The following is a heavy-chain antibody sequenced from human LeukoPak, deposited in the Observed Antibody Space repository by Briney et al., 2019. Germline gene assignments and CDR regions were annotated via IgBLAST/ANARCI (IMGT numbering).Heavy chain of an antibody. CDR3: ARDLGCSTSSCRYNWFDP. CDR1: GFTFSNYA. CDR2: ISQSGGRST. Sequence: GGSLRLSCAASGFTFSNYAMTWVRQAPGEGLEWVAFISQSGGRSTDYADSVRGRFAISRDNSEDTLYLQMNSLRAEDTAVYHCARDLGCSTSSCRYNWFDPWGQGTLVTVSS. D-gene: IGHD2-2*01. J-gene: IGHJ5*02. V-gene: IGHV3-23*01.